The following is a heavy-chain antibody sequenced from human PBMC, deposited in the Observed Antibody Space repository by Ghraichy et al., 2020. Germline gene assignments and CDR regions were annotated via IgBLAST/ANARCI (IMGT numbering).Heavy chain of an antibody. V-gene: IGHV5-51*01. J-gene: IGHJ3*02. CDR3: ARQLWNGYYYDALDT. CDR1: GSSFTTYW. D-gene: IGHD3-3*01. CDR2: IYPGDSDT. Sequence: GESLHISCKASGSSFTTYWIGWVRQMPGNGLEWVGIIYPGDSDTRYSPSFQGQVTISADKSITTAYLQWSSLKASDTAIYYCARQLWNGYYYDALDTWGQGTLVTVSS.